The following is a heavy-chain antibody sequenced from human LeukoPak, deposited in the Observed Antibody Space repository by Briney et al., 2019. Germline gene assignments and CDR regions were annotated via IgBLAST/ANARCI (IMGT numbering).Heavy chain of an antibody. J-gene: IGHJ4*02. CDR3: ARGDPAVAAQIGVDY. CDR2: ISYDGSNK. Sequence: GRSLRLSCAASGFTFSSYAMHWVRQAPGKGLEWVAVISYDGSNKYYADSVKGRFTISRDNSKNTLYLQMNSLRAEDTAVYYCARGDPAVAAQIGVDYWGQGTLVTVSS. D-gene: IGHD6-19*01. V-gene: IGHV3-30-3*01. CDR1: GFTFSSYA.